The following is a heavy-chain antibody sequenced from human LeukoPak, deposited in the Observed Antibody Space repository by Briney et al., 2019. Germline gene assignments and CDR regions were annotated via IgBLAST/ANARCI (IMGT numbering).Heavy chain of an antibody. CDR3: ARGKTSDDIVEDAFDI. CDR1: GFSVNTNY. Sequence: GGSLRLSCAASGFSVNTNYMTWVRQAPRKGLEWVSVLYSGGGAYYADSVKDRFTISRDYSQNTLLLQMNSLRAEDTALYYCARGKTSDDIVEDAFDIWGQGTMVAVSS. V-gene: IGHV3-66*01. CDR2: LYSGGGA. J-gene: IGHJ3*02. D-gene: IGHD2-15*01.